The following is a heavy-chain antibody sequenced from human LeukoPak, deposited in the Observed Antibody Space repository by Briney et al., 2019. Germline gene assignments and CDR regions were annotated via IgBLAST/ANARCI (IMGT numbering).Heavy chain of an antibody. V-gene: IGHV4-34*01. CDR3: ARRRRWLQAADY. Sequence: SSETLSLTCAVYGGSFSGYYWSWIRQPPGKGLEWIGEINHSGSTNYNPSLKSRVTISVDTSKNQFSLKLSSVTAADTAVYYCARRRRWLQAADYWGQGTLVTVSS. CDR1: GGSFSGYY. D-gene: IGHD5-24*01. CDR2: INHSGST. J-gene: IGHJ4*02.